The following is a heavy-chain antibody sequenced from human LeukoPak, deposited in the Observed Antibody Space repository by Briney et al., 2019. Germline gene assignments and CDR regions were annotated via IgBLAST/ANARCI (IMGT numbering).Heavy chain of an antibody. Sequence: GGSLRLSCAAFGFTFGSYSMNRVRQAPGKGLQWVSSISSSSSYIYYADSVKGRFTTSRDNAKNSLYLQMNSLRAEDTAVYYCARWAITMVRDPPRSYGMDVWGKGTTVTVSS. V-gene: IGHV3-21*01. CDR3: ARWAITMVRDPPRSYGMDV. J-gene: IGHJ6*04. CDR2: ISSSSSYI. CDR1: GFTFGSYS. D-gene: IGHD3-10*01.